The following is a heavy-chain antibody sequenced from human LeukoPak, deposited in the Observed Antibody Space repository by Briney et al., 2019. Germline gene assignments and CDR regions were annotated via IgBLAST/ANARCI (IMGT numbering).Heavy chain of an antibody. V-gene: IGHV3-23*01. D-gene: IGHD2-2*02. Sequence: GSLRLSCAASGFTFSSYAMSWVRQAPGKGLEWVSAISGSGGSTYYADSVKGRFTISRDNSKNTLYLQMNSLRAEDTAVYYCAKDVEDCSSTSCYNTENYYMDVWGKGTTVTVSS. J-gene: IGHJ6*03. CDR3: AKDVEDCSSTSCYNTENYYMDV. CDR2: ISGSGGST. CDR1: GFTFSSYA.